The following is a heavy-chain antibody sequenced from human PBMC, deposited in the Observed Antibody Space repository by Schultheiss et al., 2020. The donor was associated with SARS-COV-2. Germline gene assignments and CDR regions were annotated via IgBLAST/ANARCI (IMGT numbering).Heavy chain of an antibody. D-gene: IGHD3-9*01. CDR1: GFTFSSYW. CDR2: IGGDGIIT. V-gene: IGHV3-74*01. J-gene: IGHJ6*02. CDR3: AKSGSVLRYFDWLSQGHYYYGMDV. Sequence: GGSLRLSCAASGFTFSSYWMHWVRQGPGKGLVWVSRIGGDGIITDYADAVKGRFSISRDNARNTVHLQMNTLRAEDTAVYYCAKSGSVLRYFDWLSQGHYYYGMDVWGQGTTVTVSS.